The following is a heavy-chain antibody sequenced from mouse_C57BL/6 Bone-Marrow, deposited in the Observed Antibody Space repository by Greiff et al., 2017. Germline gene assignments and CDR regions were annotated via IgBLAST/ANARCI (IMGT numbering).Heavy chain of an antibody. Sequence: QVHVKQPGAELVKPGASVTMSCTASGYTFTSYWITWVKQRPGEGLEWIGDIFPGSGSTNYNEKFKSKATLTVDTSSSTAYMQLSNLTSEDSAVYYCARAYYSYYDVMDYWGQGTSVTVSS. J-gene: IGHJ4*01. CDR2: IFPGSGST. V-gene: IGHV1-55*01. CDR3: ARAYYSYYDVMDY. D-gene: IGHD2-12*01. CDR1: GYTFTSYW.